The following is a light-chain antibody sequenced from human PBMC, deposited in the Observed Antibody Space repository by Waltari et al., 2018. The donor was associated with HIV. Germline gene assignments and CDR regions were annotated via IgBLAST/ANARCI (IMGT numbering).Light chain of an antibody. CDR3: QQYGSSSPT. Sequence: ELVLTQSPGTLSLSPGDRATLSCRASQSVSSSYLAWYQQKPGQAPRLLIYGASSRATGIPDRFSGSGSGTDFTLTISRLEPEDFAVYYCQQYGSSSPTFGGGTKVEIK. V-gene: IGKV3-20*01. CDR1: QSVSSSY. J-gene: IGKJ4*01. CDR2: GAS.